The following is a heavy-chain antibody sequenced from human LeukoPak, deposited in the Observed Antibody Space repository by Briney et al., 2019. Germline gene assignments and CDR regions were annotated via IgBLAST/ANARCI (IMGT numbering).Heavy chain of an antibody. Sequence: GGSLRLSCAASGFTFSSYWMSWVRQAPGKGLEWVANIKQDGSEKYYVDSVKGRFTTSRDNSQGTVHLQMNSLRVEDTAIYYCARDWGRGTSGSGWYNWFDPWGQGTLVTVSS. J-gene: IGHJ5*02. V-gene: IGHV3-7*01. D-gene: IGHD6-19*01. CDR1: GFTFSSYW. CDR3: ARDWGRGTSGSGWYNWFDP. CDR2: IKQDGSEK.